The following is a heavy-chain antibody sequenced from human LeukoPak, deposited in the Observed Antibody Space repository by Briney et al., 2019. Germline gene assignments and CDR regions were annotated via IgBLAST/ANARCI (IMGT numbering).Heavy chain of an antibody. CDR2: IKPSDGFT. V-gene: IGHV1-46*01. Sequence: ASVKASCKASGYTFTSYYVHWVRQAPGQGLEWMGVIKPSDGFTSYAQKFQGRLTVTRDMSTSTVYMELNSLRSEDTAVYFCGREIEGTTDYWGQGTLVTVSS. CDR1: GYTFTSYY. J-gene: IGHJ4*02. CDR3: GREIEGTTDY. D-gene: IGHD1-7*01.